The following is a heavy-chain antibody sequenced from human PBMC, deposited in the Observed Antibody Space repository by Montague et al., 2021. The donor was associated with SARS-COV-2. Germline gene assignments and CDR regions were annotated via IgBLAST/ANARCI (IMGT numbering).Heavy chain of an antibody. V-gene: IGHV4-34*01. D-gene: IGHD3-22*01. Sequence: SETLSLTCAVCGGSLTNHYWTWVRQPPGNGLEWVGEVNQSGRTTHYNPSLRSRVTISVDRSNNQVSLTLESVTAADTAVYYCVREKYYFDDSGSKWGQGARVTV. CDR2: VNQSGRTT. CDR3: VREKYYFDDSGSK. J-gene: IGHJ4*02. CDR1: GGSLTNHY.